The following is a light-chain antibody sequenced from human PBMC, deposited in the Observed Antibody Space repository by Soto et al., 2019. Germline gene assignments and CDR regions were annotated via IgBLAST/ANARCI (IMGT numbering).Light chain of an antibody. V-gene: IGLV1-40*01. CDR1: STNFEAGYG. CDR2: GHA. Sequence: TQPPSVSGAPWQRFSISCTGTSTNFEAGYGVHWYQQRPGPAHKLLIVGHAFRHSGVPYRFSESTSGTSASLAITGRQAEDDGDYDWQSYDSTLSACSVLGSGKNVTV. CDR3: QSYDSTLSACSV. J-gene: IGLJ1*01.